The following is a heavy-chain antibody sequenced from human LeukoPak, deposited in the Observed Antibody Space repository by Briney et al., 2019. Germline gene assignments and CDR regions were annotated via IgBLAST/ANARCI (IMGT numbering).Heavy chain of an antibody. V-gene: IGHV4-61*02. CDR2: IYTSGST. Sequence: SETLSLTCTVSGGSISTGSYYWSWIRQPAGKGLEWIGRIYTSGSTNYNPSLKSRVTISVDTSKNQFSLKLTSVTAADTAVYYCARDFGHYDSSGYYQDNAFDIWGQGTMVTVSS. CDR1: GGSISTGSYY. D-gene: IGHD3-22*01. CDR3: ARDFGHYDSSGYYQDNAFDI. J-gene: IGHJ3*02.